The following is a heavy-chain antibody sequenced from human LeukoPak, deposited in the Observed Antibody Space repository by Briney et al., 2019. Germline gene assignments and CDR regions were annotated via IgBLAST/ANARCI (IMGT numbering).Heavy chain of an antibody. CDR1: GFTFSSYG. Sequence: GGSLRLSCAASGFTFSSYGMHWVRQAPGKGLEWVAVIWYDGSNKYYADSVKGRFTISRDNSKNTLYLQMNSLRAEDTAVYYCAKDRLSATGLIDYWGQGTLVTVSS. D-gene: IGHD2-15*01. CDR3: AKDRLSATGLIDY. CDR2: IWYDGSNK. V-gene: IGHV3-30*02. J-gene: IGHJ4*02.